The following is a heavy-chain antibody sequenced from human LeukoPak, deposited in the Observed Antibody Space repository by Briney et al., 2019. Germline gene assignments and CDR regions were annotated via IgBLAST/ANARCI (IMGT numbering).Heavy chain of an antibody. CDR1: GFTFDDYA. D-gene: IGHD1-26*01. CDR2: ISWNSGSI. CDR3: ARAPKFRLVGVSKGPFDP. J-gene: IGHJ5*02. Sequence: GGSLRLSCAASGFTFDDYAMHWVRQAPGKGLEWVSGISWNSGSIGYADSVKGRFTISRDNAKNSLYLQVNSLRAEDTAVYYCARAPKFRLVGVSKGPFDPWGQGTLVTVSS. V-gene: IGHV3-9*01.